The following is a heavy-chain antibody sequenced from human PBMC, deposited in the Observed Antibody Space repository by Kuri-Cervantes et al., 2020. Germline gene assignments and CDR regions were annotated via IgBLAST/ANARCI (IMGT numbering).Heavy chain of an antibody. CDR2: IYHSGST. D-gene: IGHD3-10*01. CDR3: ARRPVYYYGSGSYRGWFDP. V-gene: IGHV4-30-2*01. CDR1: GGSISSGGYS. J-gene: IGHJ5*02. Sequence: SETLSLTCAVSGGSISSGGYSWSWIRQPPGKGLEWIGYIYHSGSTYYNPSLKSRVTISVDRSKNQFSLKLSSVTAADTAVYYCARRPVYYYGSGSYRGWFDPWGQGTLVTVSS.